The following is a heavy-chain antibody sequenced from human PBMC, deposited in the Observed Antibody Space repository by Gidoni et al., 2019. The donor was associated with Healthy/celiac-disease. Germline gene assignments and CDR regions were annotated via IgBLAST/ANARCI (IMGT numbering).Heavy chain of an antibody. V-gene: IGHV1-69*01. CDR3: AIPRIAVAGPLDY. CDR1: PRPFSSYA. CDR2: IIPLFGTA. J-gene: IGHJ4*02. Sequence: QVPLVQSGAEVKKPGSSVQVSCTASPRPFSSYALRWVRQAPGQGLCCMGVIIPLFGTANCAQKFQGRVTIPADESTSTAYMELSSLRSEDTAVYYCAIPRIAVAGPLDYWGQRTLVTVAS. D-gene: IGHD6-19*01.